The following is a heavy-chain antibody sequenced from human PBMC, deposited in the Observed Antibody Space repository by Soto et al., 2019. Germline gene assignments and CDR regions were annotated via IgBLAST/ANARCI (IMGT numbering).Heavy chain of an antibody. CDR3: VRSGDDYGSYIDY. CDR2: INHRGNS. CDR1: GYSISSGYY. Sequence: SETLSLTCDVSGYSISSGYYWAWVRQPPGKGMEWIGSINHRGNSYYNPSLKSRVTISVDTSKNQGSLKVSSVTAADTAVYYCVRSGDDYGSYIDYWGQGTLVTVS. V-gene: IGHV4-38-2*01. J-gene: IGHJ4*02. D-gene: IGHD4-17*01.